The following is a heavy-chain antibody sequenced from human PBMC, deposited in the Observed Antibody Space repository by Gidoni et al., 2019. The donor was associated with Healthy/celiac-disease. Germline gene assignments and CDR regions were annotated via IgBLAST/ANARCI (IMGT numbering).Heavy chain of an antibody. J-gene: IGHJ4*02. CDR1: GGSFSGYY. CDR2: INHSGST. Sequence: QVQLQQWGAGLLKPSETLSLTCAVYGGSFSGYYWSWIRQPPGKGLEWIGEINHSGSTNYNPSLISRVTISVDTSKNQFSLKLSSVTAADTAVYYCARMVRGAPEDYWGQGTLVTVSS. D-gene: IGHD3-10*01. CDR3: ARMVRGAPEDY. V-gene: IGHV4-34*01.